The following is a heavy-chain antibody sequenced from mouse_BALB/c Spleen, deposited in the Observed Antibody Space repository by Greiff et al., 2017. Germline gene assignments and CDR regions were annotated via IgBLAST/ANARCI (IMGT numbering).Heavy chain of an antibody. V-gene: IGHV5-6-4*01. D-gene: IGHD2-4*01. CDR3: TRADYDYPWFAY. CDR1: GFTFSSYT. J-gene: IGHJ3*01. CDR2: ISSGGSYT. Sequence: EVKLVESGGGLVKPGGSLKLSCAASGFTFSSYTMSWVRQTPEKRLEWVATISSGGSYTYYPDSVKGRFTISRDNAKNTLYLQMSSLKSEDTAMYYCTRADYDYPWFAYWGQGTLVTVSA.